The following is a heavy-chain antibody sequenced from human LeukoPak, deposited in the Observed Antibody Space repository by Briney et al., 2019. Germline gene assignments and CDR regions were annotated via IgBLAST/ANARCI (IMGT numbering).Heavy chain of an antibody. CDR3: ARPHTPYCGGDCYVDY. CDR1: GYTFTSYG. D-gene: IGHD2-21*02. J-gene: IGHJ4*02. Sequence: GASVKVSCKASGYTFTSYGISWVRQAPGQGLEWMGWTSAYNGNTNYAQKLQGRVTMTTDTSTSTAYMELRSLRSDDTAVYYCARPHTPYCGGDCYVDYWGQGTLVTVSS. V-gene: IGHV1-18*01. CDR2: TSAYNGNT.